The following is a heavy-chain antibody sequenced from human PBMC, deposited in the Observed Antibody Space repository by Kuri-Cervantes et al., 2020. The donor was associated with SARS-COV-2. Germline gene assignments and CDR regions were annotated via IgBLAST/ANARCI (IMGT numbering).Heavy chain of an antibody. Sequence: SETLSLTCAFYGESFSGYYWNWIRQSPGKGLEWIGEVNHRGSTNYNPPLKSRVTMSVATSKNQFSLKLNSVTAADTAVYYCTGGIFGIFIRDWGQGILVTVSS. J-gene: IGHJ4*01. CDR1: GESFSGYY. CDR3: TGGIFGIFIRD. V-gene: IGHV4-34*03. D-gene: IGHD3-3*01. CDR2: VNHRGST.